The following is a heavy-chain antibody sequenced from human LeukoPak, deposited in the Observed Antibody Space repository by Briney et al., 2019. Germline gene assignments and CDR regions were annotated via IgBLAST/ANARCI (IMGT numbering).Heavy chain of an antibody. J-gene: IGHJ4*02. CDR1: GYSFTSYW. D-gene: IGHD3-10*01. CDR2: IYPDDSDT. V-gene: IGHV5-51*01. Sequence: GESLKISCKGSGYSFTSYWIGWVRQMPGKGLEWMGIIYPDDSDTRYSPSFQGQVTISADKSISTAYLQWSSLKASDTAMYYCARGPMVRGVIIDYWGQGTLVTVSS. CDR3: ARGPMVRGVIIDY.